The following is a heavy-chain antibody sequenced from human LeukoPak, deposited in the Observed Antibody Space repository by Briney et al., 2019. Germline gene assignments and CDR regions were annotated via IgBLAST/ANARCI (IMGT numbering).Heavy chain of an antibody. J-gene: IGHJ4*02. CDR1: GASISNGDYY. D-gene: IGHD2-15*01. Sequence: PSQTLSLXCTVSGASISNGDYYWTWIRQTPGEGLEWIGYIYHSGSTYYNPSLKSRLTISLDTSENQFSLSLYSVTAADTAVYYFAREALLYYFDYWGQGTPVTVSP. CDR3: AREALLYYFDY. V-gene: IGHV4-30-4*08. CDR2: IYHSGST.